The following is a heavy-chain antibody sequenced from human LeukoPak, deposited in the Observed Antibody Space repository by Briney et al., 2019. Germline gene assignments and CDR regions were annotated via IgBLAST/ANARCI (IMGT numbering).Heavy chain of an antibody. Sequence: QTGGSLRLSCAASGFTFSSHWMHWVRQAPGKGLVWVSRINSDGSSTSYADSVKGRFTISRDNAKNTLYLQMSGLRAEDTAVYFCARGPKYSDNWYGLDVWGQGTTVTVSS. CDR3: ARGPKYSDNWYGLDV. J-gene: IGHJ6*02. V-gene: IGHV3-74*01. CDR2: INSDGSST. D-gene: IGHD1-1*01. CDR1: GFTFSSHW.